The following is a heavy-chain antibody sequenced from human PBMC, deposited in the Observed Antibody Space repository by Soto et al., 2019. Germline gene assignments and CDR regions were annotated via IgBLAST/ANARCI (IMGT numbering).Heavy chain of an antibody. J-gene: IGHJ4*02. CDR3: ARDEGSHGFDS. D-gene: IGHD6-19*01. Sequence: ASVKVSCKASGYTFTNYGISWVRQAPGQGLEWMGWVSGYNGNTNYAQKLRGRVTMTTDTSTSTAYMELRTLRSDDTAVYYCARDEGSHGFDSWGQGTLVTVSS. V-gene: IGHV1-18*04. CDR2: VSGYNGNT. CDR1: GYTFTNYG.